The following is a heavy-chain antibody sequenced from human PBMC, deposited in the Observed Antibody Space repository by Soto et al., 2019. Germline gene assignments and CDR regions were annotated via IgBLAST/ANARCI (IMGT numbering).Heavy chain of an antibody. Sequence: GGSLRLSCAASGFTFSSYGMHWVRQAPGKGLEWVAVIWYDGSNKYYADSVKGRFTISRDNSKNTLYLQMNSLRAEDTAVYYCARDRRPPRYDFWSGLMDVWGQGTTVTVSS. V-gene: IGHV3-33*01. CDR1: GFTFSSYG. J-gene: IGHJ6*02. CDR3: ARDRRPPRYDFWSGLMDV. CDR2: IWYDGSNK. D-gene: IGHD3-3*01.